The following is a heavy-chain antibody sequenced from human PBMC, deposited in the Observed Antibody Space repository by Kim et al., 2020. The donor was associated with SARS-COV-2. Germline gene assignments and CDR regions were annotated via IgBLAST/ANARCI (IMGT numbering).Heavy chain of an antibody. CDR3: AKEQPFGEPYPWYAFDI. CDR1: GFTFSSYG. D-gene: IGHD3-10*01. V-gene: IGHV3-30*18. J-gene: IGHJ3*02. Sequence: GGSLRLSCAASGFTFSSYGMHWVRQAPGKGLEWVAVISYDGSNKYYADSVKGRFTISRDNSKNTLYLQMNSLRAEDTAVYYCAKEQPFGEPYPWYAFDIWGQGTMVTVSS. CDR2: ISYDGSNK.